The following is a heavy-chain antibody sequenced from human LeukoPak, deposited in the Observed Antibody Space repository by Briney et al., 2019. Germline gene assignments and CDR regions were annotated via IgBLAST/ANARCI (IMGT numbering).Heavy chain of an antibody. CDR1: GYSFTSYW. D-gene: IGHD3-22*01. V-gene: IGHV5-51*01. CDR2: IYPGDSDI. J-gene: IGHJ3*02. CDR3: ASGGYYDSSGYSPFAFDI. Sequence: GESLKISCKGSGYSFTSYWIGWVRQMPGKGLEWMGIIYPGDSDIRYSPSFQGQVTISADKSISTAYLQWSSLKASDTAMYYCASGGYYDSSGYSPFAFDIWGQGTMVTVSS.